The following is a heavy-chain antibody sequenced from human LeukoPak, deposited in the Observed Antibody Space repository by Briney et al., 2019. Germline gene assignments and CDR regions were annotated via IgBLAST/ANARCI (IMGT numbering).Heavy chain of an antibody. J-gene: IGHJ4*02. Sequence: SETLSLTFTVSGASISGYYWSWFRQPPGKGLELIAYIFYTGPTNYNPSLRGRLNLSVDTSKTQFSPRLSSVPAADTAVYYCARHYDSATYPLDSWGQGTLVTVSS. CDR2: IFYTGPT. CDR1: GASISGYY. CDR3: ARHYDSATYPLDS. V-gene: IGHV4-59*08. D-gene: IGHD3-10*01.